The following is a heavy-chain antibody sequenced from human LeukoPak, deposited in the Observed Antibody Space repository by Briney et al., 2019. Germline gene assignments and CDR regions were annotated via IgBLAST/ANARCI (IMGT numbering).Heavy chain of an antibody. CDR3: ARSKGGAGTTATLDY. CDR2: INPSGCST. V-gene: IGHV1-46*01. J-gene: IGHJ4*02. Sequence: ASVKVSCKASGYTFTSYYMHCVRQAPGQALEWMGIINPSGCSTSYAQKYQGRVTLTRDTFTSTDYMELSSLRSETTAVYYCARSKGGAGTTATLDYWGQGTLVTVSS. CDR1: GYTFTSYY. D-gene: IGHD4-17*01.